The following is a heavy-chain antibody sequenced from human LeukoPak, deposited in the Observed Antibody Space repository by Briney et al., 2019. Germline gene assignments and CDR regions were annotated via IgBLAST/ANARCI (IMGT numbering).Heavy chain of an antibody. CDR3: ARLHSYYFDF. Sequence: GESLKISCKGSGYYFTSYWIAWLRQMPGKGLEWMGIIYPGGSETRYSPSFQGQVTISADKSVSTAYLQWSSLKTSDTAIYYCARLHSYYFDFWGQGTLVTVSS. V-gene: IGHV5-51*01. CDR1: GYYFTSYW. CDR2: IYPGGSET. D-gene: IGHD3-3*02. J-gene: IGHJ4*02.